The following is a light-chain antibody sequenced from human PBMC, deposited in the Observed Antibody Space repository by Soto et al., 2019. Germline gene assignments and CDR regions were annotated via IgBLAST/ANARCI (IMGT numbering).Light chain of an antibody. V-gene: IGKV3-20*01. J-gene: IGKJ1*01. CDR2: GAS. CDR1: QSVSNSY. CDR3: QQYGSSPPT. Sequence: EIVLTQSPGTLSLSPGQRATLSCRASQSVSNSYLAWYQQKPGQAPRLLIYGASSRATGIPDRFSGSGSGTEFTLTISRLEPEDFAVYYCQQYGSSPPTFGQGTKVEIK.